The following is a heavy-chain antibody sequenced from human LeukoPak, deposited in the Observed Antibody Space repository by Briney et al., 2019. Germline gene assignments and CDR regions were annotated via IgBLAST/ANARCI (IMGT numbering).Heavy chain of an antibody. CDR1: KFPFSSYW. D-gene: IGHD7-27*01. V-gene: IGHV3-7*01. CDR3: GRTGDLRDY. CDR2: IKEDGGER. J-gene: IGHJ4*02. Sequence: GGSLRLSCVTSKFPFSSYWMSWLRQAPGKGLEWVANIKEDGGERFYVDSVKGRFSISRDNAKNSLYLQMNSLRAEDTAVYYCGRTGDLRDYWGQGTLVSVSS.